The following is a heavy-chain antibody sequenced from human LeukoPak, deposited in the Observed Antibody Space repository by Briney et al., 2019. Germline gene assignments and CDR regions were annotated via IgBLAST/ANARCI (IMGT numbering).Heavy chain of an antibody. CDR2: IRYDGSKK. Sequence: GSLRLSCAASGFTFSSYGMHWVRQAPGKGLEWVAFIRYDGSKKYYTDPVKGRFTISRDNSKNTLYLQMNSLSAEDTAFYYCAKEELRRITMWGYMDVWGKGTTVTISS. J-gene: IGHJ6*03. CDR3: AKEELRRITMWGYMDV. V-gene: IGHV3-30*02. CDR1: GFTFSSYG. D-gene: IGHD3-10*02.